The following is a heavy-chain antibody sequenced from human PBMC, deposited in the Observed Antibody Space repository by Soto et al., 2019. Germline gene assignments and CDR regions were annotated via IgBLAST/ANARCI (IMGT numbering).Heavy chain of an antibody. CDR2: IIPIFGTA. V-gene: IGHV1-69*13. CDR1: GGTFSSYA. CDR3: ARDQDCSGGSCYSSGSGWFDP. J-gene: IGHJ5*02. D-gene: IGHD2-15*01. Sequence: SVKVSCKASGGTFSSYAISWVRQAPGQGLEWMGGIIPIFGTANYAQKFQGRVTITADESTSTAYMELSSLRSEDTAVYYCARDQDCSGGSCYSSGSGWFDPWGRG.